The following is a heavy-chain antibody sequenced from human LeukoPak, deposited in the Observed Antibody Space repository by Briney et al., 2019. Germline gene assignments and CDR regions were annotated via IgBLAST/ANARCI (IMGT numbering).Heavy chain of an antibody. Sequence: GGSLRLSCAASGFRFNTYWMSWVRQAPGKGLEWVANIKQDGSEKYYVDSVKGRFTISRDNAKNSLYVQMNSLRAEDAAVYDXXXAPVTSCRGAFCYPFDYWGQGTLVTVSS. J-gene: IGHJ4*02. CDR1: GFRFNTYW. CDR2: IKQDGSEK. D-gene: IGHD2-15*01. CDR3: XXAPVTSCRGAFCYPFDY. V-gene: IGHV3-7*03.